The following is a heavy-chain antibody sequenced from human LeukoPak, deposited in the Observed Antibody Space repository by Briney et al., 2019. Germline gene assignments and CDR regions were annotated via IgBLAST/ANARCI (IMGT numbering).Heavy chain of an antibody. Sequence: APVKVSCKASGYTITSYYMNWVRQAPGQGLEWMGIINPSSGRTTYAQKFQGRVTMTRDTSTSTVYMELTSLRSEDTAVFYCARGGLPARSWFDPWGQGTLVTVSS. V-gene: IGHV1-46*01. D-gene: IGHD3/OR15-3a*01. CDR3: ARGGLPARSWFDP. CDR1: GYTITSYY. J-gene: IGHJ5*02. CDR2: INPSSGRT.